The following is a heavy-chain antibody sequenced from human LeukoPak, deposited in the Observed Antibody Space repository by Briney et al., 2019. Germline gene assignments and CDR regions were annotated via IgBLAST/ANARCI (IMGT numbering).Heavy chain of an antibody. J-gene: IGHJ4*02. CDR2: IIPILGIA. D-gene: IGHD6-6*01. CDR3: EVIAAPGGGFDY. CDR1: GGTFSSYA. Sequence: VASVKVSCKASGGTFSSYAISWVRQAPGQGLEWMGRIIPILGIANYAQKFQGRVTITADKSTSTAYMELSSLRSEDTAVYYCEVIAAPGGGFDYWGQGTLVTVSS. V-gene: IGHV1-69*04.